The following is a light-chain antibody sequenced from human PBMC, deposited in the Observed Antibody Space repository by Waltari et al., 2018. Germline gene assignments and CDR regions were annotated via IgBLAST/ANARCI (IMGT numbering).Light chain of an antibody. CDR2: EVS. J-gene: IGLJ2*01. Sequence: QSALTQPPSASGSPGLSVTISCTGTSSDVGGYNYVSWYQQHPGKAPKLMIYEVSKRPSGVPDRFSGSKSGKTASLTVSGLQAEDEADYYCSSYAGSTFGVFGGGTKLTVL. CDR1: SSDVGGYNY. V-gene: IGLV2-8*01. CDR3: SSYAGSTFGV.